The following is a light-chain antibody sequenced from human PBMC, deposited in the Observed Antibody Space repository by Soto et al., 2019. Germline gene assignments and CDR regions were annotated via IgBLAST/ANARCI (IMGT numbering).Light chain of an antibody. Sequence: QAVVTQEPSLTVSPGGTVTLTCGSSTRAVTNGHYPYWFQQKPGQAPRTLIYDTTNRHSWTPARFSGSLLGGKAALTLSGAQPEDEAEYYCLLSYNGPCVFGTGTKVTVL. CDR2: DTT. J-gene: IGLJ1*01. CDR1: TRAVTNGHY. CDR3: LLSYNGPCV. V-gene: IGLV7-46*01.